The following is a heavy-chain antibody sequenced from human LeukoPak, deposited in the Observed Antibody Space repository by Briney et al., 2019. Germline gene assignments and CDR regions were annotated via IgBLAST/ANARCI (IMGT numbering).Heavy chain of an antibody. D-gene: IGHD1-7*01. V-gene: IGHV6-1*01. CDR3: ARGYMGTTDY. CDR1: GDSVSSNSAA. J-gene: IGHJ4*02. CDR2: TYYRSKWNK. Sequence: SQTLSLTCAISGDSVSSNSAAWNWIRQSPSRGLEWLGRTYYRSKWNKNYAASVKSRITINPDTSENQLSLQLNSVTPEDTAVYYCARGYMGTTDYWGQGTLVIVSS.